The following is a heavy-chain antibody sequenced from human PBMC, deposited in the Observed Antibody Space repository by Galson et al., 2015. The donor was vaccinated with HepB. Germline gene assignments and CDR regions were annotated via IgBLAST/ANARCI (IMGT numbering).Heavy chain of an antibody. J-gene: IGHJ4*02. Sequence: QSGAEVKKPGESLKISCKGSGYSFTSYWIGWVRQMPGKGLEWMGIIYPGDSDTRYSPSFQGQVTISADKSISTAYLQWSSLKASDTAMYCCARLGYCSGGSCYYFDYWGQGTLVTVSS. D-gene: IGHD2-15*01. CDR2: IYPGDSDT. CDR3: ARLGYCSGGSCYYFDY. V-gene: IGHV5-51*01. CDR1: GYSFTSYW.